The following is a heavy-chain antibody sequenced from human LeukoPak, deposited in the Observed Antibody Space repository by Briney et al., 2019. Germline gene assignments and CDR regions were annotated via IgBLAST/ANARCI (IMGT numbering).Heavy chain of an antibody. CDR3: ARDSCGDANFDS. CDR2: IYADGNT. CDR1: GFIVNTNY. V-gene: IGHV3-53*01. D-gene: IGHD4-17*01. Sequence: GGSLRLSCAASGFIVNTNYMTWVRQAPGRGLEWVSFIYADGNTYFSDSVKGRFTIFRDISKNEMYLQMSSLRAEDTAVYYCARDSCGDANFDSWGQGTLVTVSA. J-gene: IGHJ4*02.